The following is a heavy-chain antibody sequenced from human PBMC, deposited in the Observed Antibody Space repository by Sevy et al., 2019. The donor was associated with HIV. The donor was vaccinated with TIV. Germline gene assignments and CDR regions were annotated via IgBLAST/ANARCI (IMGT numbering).Heavy chain of an antibody. Sequence: GGSLRLSCTASGFTFGDYAVSWFRQAPGKGLEWVGFIRSKAYGGTTEYAASVKGRFTISRDDSKSIAYLQMNSLKTEDTAVYYCTRVRDSPRMPGYSSGWSDYWGQGTLVTVSS. CDR1: GFTFGDYA. CDR2: IRSKAYGGTT. J-gene: IGHJ4*02. CDR3: TRVRDSPRMPGYSSGWSDY. D-gene: IGHD6-19*01. V-gene: IGHV3-49*03.